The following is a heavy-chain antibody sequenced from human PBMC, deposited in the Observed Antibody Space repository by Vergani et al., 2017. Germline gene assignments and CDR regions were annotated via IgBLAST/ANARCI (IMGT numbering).Heavy chain of an antibody. Sequence: EVQLLESGGGLVQPGGSLRLSCAASGFTFSSDSMNWVRQAPGKGLEWVSYISSSSSTISYADSVKGRFTIARDNAKNSLYLQMNSLRAEDTAVYYCATTPTQRWLRQYFDYWGQGTLVTVSS. CDR3: ATTPTQRWLRQYFDY. V-gene: IGHV3-48*04. CDR1: GFTFSSDS. CDR2: ISSSSSTI. D-gene: IGHD5-24*01. J-gene: IGHJ4*02.